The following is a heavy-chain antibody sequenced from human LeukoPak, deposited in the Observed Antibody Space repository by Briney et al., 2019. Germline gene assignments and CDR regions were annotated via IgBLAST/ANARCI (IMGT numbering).Heavy chain of an antibody. CDR3: ARHPSGTDYGFDY. CDR1: GFTFNFYY. CDR2: ISSSGSTM. D-gene: IGHD1-26*01. J-gene: IGHJ4*02. V-gene: IGHV3-11*04. Sequence: GGSLRLSCAASGFTFNFYYMSWIRQAPGKGLEWVSCISSSGSTMDYADSVKGRFTISRDNAKNSLYLQMNSLRVEDTAVYYCARHPSGTDYGFDYWGQGTPVTVSS.